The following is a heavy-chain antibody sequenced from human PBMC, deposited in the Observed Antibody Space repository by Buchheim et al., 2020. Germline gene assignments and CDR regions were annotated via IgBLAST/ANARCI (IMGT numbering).Heavy chain of an antibody. J-gene: IGHJ4*02. D-gene: IGHD3-22*01. V-gene: IGHV4-30-4*01. CDR1: GGSISSGDYY. CDR2: IYYSGST. CDR3: VRVVSDYDSSGYYDKGWFDY. Sequence: QVQLQESGPGLVKPSQTLSLTCTVSGGSISSGDYYWSWIRQPPGKGLEWIGYIYYSGSTYYNPSLKSRVTIYVDTSKNHFSLKLSSVTAADTAVYYCVRVVSDYDSSGYYDKGWFDYWGQGTL.